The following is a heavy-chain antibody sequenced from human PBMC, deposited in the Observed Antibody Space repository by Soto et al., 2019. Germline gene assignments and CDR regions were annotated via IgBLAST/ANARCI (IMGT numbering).Heavy chain of an antibody. CDR3: AADSSGYYFDY. V-gene: IGHV1-58*01. CDR2: IVVGSGNT. CDR1: GFTFTSSA. J-gene: IGHJ4*02. Sequence: ASVKVSCKASGFTFTSSAVQWVRQARGQRLEWIGWIVVGSGNTNYAQKFQERVTITWDMSTSTAYMELSSLRSEDTAVYYCAADSSGYYFDYWGQGALVTVSS. D-gene: IGHD3-22*01.